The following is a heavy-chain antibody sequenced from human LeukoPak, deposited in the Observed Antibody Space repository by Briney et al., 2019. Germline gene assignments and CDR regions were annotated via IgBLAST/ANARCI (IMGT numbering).Heavy chain of an antibody. J-gene: IGHJ4*02. CDR2: ISGSGGST. D-gene: IGHD2-8*01. V-gene: IGHV3-23*01. CDR3: AKGLLTVLMVYAPVPFDY. Sequence: GGSLRLSCAASGFTFSSYAMSWVRQAPGKGLEWVSAISGSGGSTYYADSVKGRFTISRDNSKNTLYLQMNSLRAEDTAVYYCAKGLLTVLMVYAPVPFDYWGQGTLVTVSS. CDR1: GFTFSSYA.